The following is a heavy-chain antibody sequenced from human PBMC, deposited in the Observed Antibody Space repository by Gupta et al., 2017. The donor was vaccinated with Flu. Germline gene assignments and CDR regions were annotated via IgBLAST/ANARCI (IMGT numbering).Heavy chain of an antibody. V-gene: IGHV3-48*01. Sequence: EVQLVESGGGLVQPGESLRLSCAGTGFTFSSYSMNWVRQAPGKGLEWVSYISTSGSTIYYADSVKGRFTISRDNAKNSLYLQMNSLRAEDTAVYYCAREGVYERLSYYGLDVWGQGTTVTVSS. CDR3: AREGVYERLSYYGLDV. CDR2: ISTSGSTI. CDR1: GFTFSSYS. J-gene: IGHJ6*02. D-gene: IGHD2-8*01.